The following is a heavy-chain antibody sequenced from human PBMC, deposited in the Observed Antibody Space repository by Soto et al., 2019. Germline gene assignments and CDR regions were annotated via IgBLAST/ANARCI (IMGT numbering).Heavy chain of an antibody. CDR3: ARGRYSSSSGGWFDP. Sequence: QVQLQQWGAGLLKPSETLSLTCAVYGGSFSGYYWSWIRQPPGKGLEWIGEINHSGSTNYNPSLKSRVTISVDTSKNQFSLKLSSVTAADTAVYYCARGRYSSSSGGWFDPWGQGTLVTVSS. J-gene: IGHJ5*02. CDR2: INHSGST. D-gene: IGHD6-6*01. CDR1: GGSFSGYY. V-gene: IGHV4-34*01.